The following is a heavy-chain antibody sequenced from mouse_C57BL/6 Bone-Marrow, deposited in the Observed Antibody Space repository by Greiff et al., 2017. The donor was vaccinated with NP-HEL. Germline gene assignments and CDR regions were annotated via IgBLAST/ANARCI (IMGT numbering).Heavy chain of an antibody. CDR1: GFNFKDYY. Sequence: EVQLQQSGAELVKPGASVKLSCTASGFNFKDYYMHWVKQRTEQGLEWIGRIDPEDGDTKYAPKFQGKATITADTSSNTAYLQLSSLTSEDTAVYYCAGWGGYYPWFAYWGQGTLVTVSA. CDR2: IDPEDGDT. D-gene: IGHD2-3*01. CDR3: AGWGGYYPWFAY. J-gene: IGHJ3*01. V-gene: IGHV14-2*01.